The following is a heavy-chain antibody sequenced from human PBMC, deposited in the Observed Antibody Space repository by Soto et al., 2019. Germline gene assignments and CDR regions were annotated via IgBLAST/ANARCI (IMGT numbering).Heavy chain of an antibody. J-gene: IGHJ6*02. D-gene: IGHD6-6*01. V-gene: IGHV3-30*18. CDR3: AKDSIIAALIQIAYYYYGMDV. CDR2: ISYDGSNK. Sequence: QVQLVESGGGVVQPGRSLRLSCAASGFTFSSYGMHWVRQAPGKGLEWVAVISYDGSNKYYADSVKGRFTISRDNSKNTLYLQMNSLRAEDTAVYYCAKDSIIAALIQIAYYYYGMDVWGQGTTVTVSS. CDR1: GFTFSSYG.